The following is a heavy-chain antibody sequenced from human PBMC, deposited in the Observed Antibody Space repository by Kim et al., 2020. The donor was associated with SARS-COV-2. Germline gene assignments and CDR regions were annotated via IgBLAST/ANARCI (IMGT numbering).Heavy chain of an antibody. D-gene: IGHD2-21*02. V-gene: IGHV3-30*18. CDR2: ISYDGSNK. Sequence: GGSLRLSCAASGFTFSSYGMHWVRQAPGKGLEWVAVISYDGSNKYYADSVKGRFTISRDNSKNTLYLQMNSLRAEDTAVYYCAKEWVTWGGTVTAPDYWGQGTLVTVSS. J-gene: IGHJ4*02. CDR1: GFTFSSYG. CDR3: AKEWVTWGGTVTAPDY.